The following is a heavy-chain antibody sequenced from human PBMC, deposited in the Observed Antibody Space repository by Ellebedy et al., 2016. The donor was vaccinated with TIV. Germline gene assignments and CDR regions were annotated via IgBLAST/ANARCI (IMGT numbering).Heavy chain of an antibody. J-gene: IGHJ4*02. CDR3: VSYGSGSPFGY. CDR1: GFTFSSYS. V-gene: IGHV3-21*01. Sequence: GESLKISXAASGFTFSSYSMNWVRQAPGKGLEWVSSISTSSSYIYYADAVKGRFTISRDNAKNSLHLQMSSLRVEDTAVYYCVSYGSGSPFGYWGQGTLVTVSS. D-gene: IGHD3-10*01. CDR2: ISTSSSYI.